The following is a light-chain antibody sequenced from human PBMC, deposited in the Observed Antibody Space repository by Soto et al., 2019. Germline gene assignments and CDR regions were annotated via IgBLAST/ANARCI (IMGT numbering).Light chain of an antibody. CDR3: QQYNSYWT. Sequence: QVTPVPSYLSASFGDSVTITWRASQSIRNWLAWYQQKPGSAPKLLIYKASTLASGVPSRLSGNGSGTDFALTIYNVQPEDCATYYCQQYNSYWTFGLGTKVDNK. CDR1: QSIRNW. CDR2: KAS. J-gene: IGKJ1*01. V-gene: IGKV1-5*03.